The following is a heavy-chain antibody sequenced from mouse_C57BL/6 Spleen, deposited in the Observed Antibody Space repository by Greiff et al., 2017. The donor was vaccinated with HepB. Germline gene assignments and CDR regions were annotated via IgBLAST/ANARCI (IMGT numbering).Heavy chain of an antibody. J-gene: IGHJ1*03. D-gene: IGHD1-1*01. CDR2: IDPETGGT. CDR1: GYTFTDYE. CDR3: TRVLRYHWYFDV. V-gene: IGHV1-15*01. Sequence: QVQLKESGAELVRPGASVTLSCKASGYTFTDYEMHWVKQTPVHGLEWIGAIDPETGGTAYNQKFKGKAILTADKSSSTAYMELRSLTSEDSAVYYCTRVLRYHWYFDVWGTGTTVTVSS.